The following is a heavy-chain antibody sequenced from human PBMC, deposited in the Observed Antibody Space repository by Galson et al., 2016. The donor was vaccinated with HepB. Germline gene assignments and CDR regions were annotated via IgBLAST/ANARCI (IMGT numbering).Heavy chain of an antibody. CDR1: GFTFSRYG. CDR2: ISYDGNNK. V-gene: IGHV3-30*18. D-gene: IGHD5-24*01. J-gene: IGHJ4*02. CDR3: AKDRRWLHSPTQIDH. Sequence: SLRLSCAASGFTFSRYGMHWVRQAPGKGLEWVAVISYDGNNKYYADSVKGRFTISRDNSKNTLYLQMNSLRAEETAVYYCAKDRRWLHSPTQIDHWGQGVLVAVSS.